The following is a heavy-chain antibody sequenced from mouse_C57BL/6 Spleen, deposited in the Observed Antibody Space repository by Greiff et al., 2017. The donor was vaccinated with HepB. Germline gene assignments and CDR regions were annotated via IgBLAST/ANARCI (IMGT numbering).Heavy chain of an antibody. CDR2: IDPENGDT. J-gene: IGHJ3*01. CDR3: TTDDYDGPWFAY. CDR1: GFNINDDY. V-gene: IGHV14-4*01. Sequence: VQLQQSGAELVRPGASVKLSCTASGFNINDDYMHWVKQRPEQGLEWIGWIDPENGDTEYASKFQGKATITADTSSNTAYLQLSSLTSEDTAVYYCTTDDYDGPWFAYWGQGTLVTVSA. D-gene: IGHD2-4*01.